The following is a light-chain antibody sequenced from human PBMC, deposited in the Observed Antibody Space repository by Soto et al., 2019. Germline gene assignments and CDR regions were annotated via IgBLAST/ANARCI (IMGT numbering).Light chain of an antibody. CDR2: GAS. V-gene: IGKV1-12*01. CDR3: QQGNRFPFT. J-gene: IGKJ3*01. CDR1: QNVSSW. Sequence: DIQITQSPSSVSASVGDRVTVTCRASQNVSSWLAWYQQTPGKAPNLLIYGASTLQRGFPSRFSGSGSGTEFTLTISSLQPEDFAAYFCQQGNRFPFTFGPGT.